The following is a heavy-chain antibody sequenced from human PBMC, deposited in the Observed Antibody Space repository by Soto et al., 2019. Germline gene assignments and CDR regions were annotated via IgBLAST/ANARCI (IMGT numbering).Heavy chain of an antibody. CDR1: GFAVSANY. CDR2: IYSGGDT. J-gene: IGHJ4*02. Sequence: EAHLVGSGGGLVQPGGSLRLSCAASGFAVSANYLRLVRQAPGKGLEWVSLIYSGGDTDYADSVRGRFTISRDNSKNTLYLQMNSLKAEDTAVYYCATRMTTAPYWGQGALVNVS. D-gene: IGHD4-17*01. CDR3: ATRMTTAPY. V-gene: IGHV3-66*01.